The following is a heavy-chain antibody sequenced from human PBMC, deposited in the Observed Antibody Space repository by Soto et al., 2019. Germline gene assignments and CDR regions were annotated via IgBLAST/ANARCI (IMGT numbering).Heavy chain of an antibody. CDR1: GYSFTSYW. J-gene: IGHJ6*02. V-gene: IGHV5-51*01. Sequence: LGESLKISCKGSGYSFTSYWIGWVRQMPGKGLEWMGIIYPGDSDTRYSPSFQGQVTISADKSISTAYLQWSSLKASDTAMYYCARHSYYDILTGYDMDCYYYGMDVWGQGTTVTVSS. D-gene: IGHD3-9*01. CDR2: IYPGDSDT. CDR3: ARHSYYDILTGYDMDCYYYGMDV.